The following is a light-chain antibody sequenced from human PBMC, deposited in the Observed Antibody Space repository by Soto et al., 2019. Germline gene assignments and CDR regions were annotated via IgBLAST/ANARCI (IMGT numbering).Light chain of an antibody. Sequence: SYELTQPPSVSVSPGQTARITCSGDALPKQYAYWYQQKPGQAPVLVIYKDSERPSGIPERFSGSSSGTTVTLTISGVQADDEAYYYCQSADSSGTMEVFGGGTKLTVL. J-gene: IGLJ2*01. CDR3: QSADSSGTMEV. V-gene: IGLV3-25*03. CDR2: KDS. CDR1: ALPKQY.